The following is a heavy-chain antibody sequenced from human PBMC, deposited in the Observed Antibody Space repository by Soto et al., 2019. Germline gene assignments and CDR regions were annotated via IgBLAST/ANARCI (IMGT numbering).Heavy chain of an antibody. CDR3: HVYSGRLKSFDP. Sequence: SLRLSCAASGFTFSIYSMNWVRQAPGKGLEWVSYISSSGSTIYYADSVKGRFTISRDNAKNSLYLQMKSLRAEDTAVYYCHVYSGRLKSFDPWGQGTLVTVSS. V-gene: IGHV3-48*04. D-gene: IGHD2-15*01. CDR1: GFTFSIYS. J-gene: IGHJ5*02. CDR2: ISSSGSTI.